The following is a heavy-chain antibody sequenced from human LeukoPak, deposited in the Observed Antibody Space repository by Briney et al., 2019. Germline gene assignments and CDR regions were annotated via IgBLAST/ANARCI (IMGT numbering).Heavy chain of an antibody. V-gene: IGHV1-69*04. CDR3: ARDEITDYYDSSGYPYY. J-gene: IGHJ4*02. CDR2: IIPILGIA. D-gene: IGHD3-22*01. CDR1: GYTFTSYY. Sequence: SVKVSCKASGYTFTSYYMRWVRQAPGQGLEWMGRIIPILGIANYAQKFQGRVTITADKSTSTAYMELSSLRSEDTAVYYCARDEITDYYDSSGYPYYWGQGTLVTVSS.